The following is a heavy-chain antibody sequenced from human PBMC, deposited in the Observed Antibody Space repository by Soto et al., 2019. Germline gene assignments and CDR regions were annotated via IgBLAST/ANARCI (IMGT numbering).Heavy chain of an antibody. D-gene: IGHD6-19*01. J-gene: IGHJ4*02. CDR3: ARDLAAGLVDY. Sequence: QVQLVQSGAEMKKPGASVKVSCKASGYTFTSYGISWVRQAPGQGLEWMGWISAYNGNTNYAQMLQVRVTMTTDTSTSTAYMELRSPTSDDTAVYYCARDLAAGLVDYWGQGTLVTVSS. CDR2: ISAYNGNT. V-gene: IGHV1-18*01. CDR1: GYTFTSYG.